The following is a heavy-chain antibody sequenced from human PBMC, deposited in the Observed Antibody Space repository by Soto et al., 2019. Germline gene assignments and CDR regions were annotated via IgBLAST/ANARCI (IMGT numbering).Heavy chain of an antibody. V-gene: IGHV3-73*01. Sequence: PWGSLRLSCAASGFTFIGSAIHFFRHSSWKWLEWVGRIRSKTNSYATAYAASVKGRFTISRDDSKDTAYLQMNSLKTEDTAVYYCTRDPRNYYDSIGSANWFDPWGQGTLVTVSS. CDR2: IRSKTNSYAT. D-gene: IGHD3-22*01. J-gene: IGHJ5*02. CDR3: TRDPRNYYDSIGSANWFDP. CDR1: GFTFIGSA.